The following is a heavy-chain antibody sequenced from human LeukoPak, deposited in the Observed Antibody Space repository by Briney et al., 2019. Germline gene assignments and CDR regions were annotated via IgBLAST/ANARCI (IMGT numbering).Heavy chain of an antibody. CDR2: ISGSGGST. CDR1: GFTFSSYA. J-gene: IGHJ4*02. CDR3: AKGHYYDSSGYCYFGYYFDY. Sequence: PGGSLRLSCAASGFTFSSYAMSWVRQAPGKGLEWVSAISGSGGSTYYADSVKGRFTISRDNSKNTLYLQMNSLRAEDTAVYYCAKGHYYDSSGYCYFGYYFDYWGQGTLVTVSS. D-gene: IGHD3-22*01. V-gene: IGHV3-23*01.